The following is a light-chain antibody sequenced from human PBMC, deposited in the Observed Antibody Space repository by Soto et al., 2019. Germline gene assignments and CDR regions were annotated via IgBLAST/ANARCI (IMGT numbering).Light chain of an antibody. J-gene: IGLJ3*02. CDR3: CSYAGSSTWV. CDR1: SSDVGSYNF. CDR2: EGS. Sequence: QSVLTQPGSVSGSPGQSITISCTGTSSDVGSYNFVSWYQQHPGKAPKLMIYEGSKRPSGVSNRFSGSKSGNTASLTISGLQAEDEADYYCCSYAGSSTWVFGGGTKLTVL. V-gene: IGLV2-23*01.